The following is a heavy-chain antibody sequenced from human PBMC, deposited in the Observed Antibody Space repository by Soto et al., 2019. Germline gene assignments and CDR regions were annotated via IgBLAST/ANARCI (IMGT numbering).Heavy chain of an antibody. CDR1: GGSISSYY. V-gene: IGHV4-59*01. Sequence: SETLSLTCTVSGGSISSYYWSWIRQPPGKGLEWIGYIYYSGSTNYNPSLKSRVTISVDTSKNQFSLKLSSVTAADTAVYYCARVHAYSSGCPLGKRDAFDIWGQGTMVTVSS. CDR3: ARVHAYSSGCPLGKRDAFDI. D-gene: IGHD6-19*01. J-gene: IGHJ3*02. CDR2: IYYSGST.